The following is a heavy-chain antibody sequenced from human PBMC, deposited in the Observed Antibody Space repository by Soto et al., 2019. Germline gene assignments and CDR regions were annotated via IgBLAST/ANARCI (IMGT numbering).Heavy chain of an antibody. Sequence: ASVKVSCKASGGTFSSYAISWVRQAPGQGLEWMGGIIPIFGTANYAQKFQGRVTITADESTSTAYMELSSLRSEDTAVYYCARDGPQKDAFDIWGQGTMVTVSS. J-gene: IGHJ3*02. CDR3: ARDGPQKDAFDI. CDR1: GGTFSSYA. CDR2: IIPIFGTA. V-gene: IGHV1-69*13.